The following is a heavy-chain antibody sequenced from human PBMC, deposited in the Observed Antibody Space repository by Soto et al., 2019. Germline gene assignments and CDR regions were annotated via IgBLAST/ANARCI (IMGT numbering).Heavy chain of an antibody. Sequence: SETLSLTCTVSGGSISSISYYWGWIRQPPGKGLEWIGSIYYRGNTYYNPSLKSRVTISVDTSKNQFSLKLSSVTAADTAVYYCAREGGGYCSGGSCQVDYWGQGTLVTVSS. J-gene: IGHJ4*02. CDR1: GGSISSISYY. CDR2: IYYRGNT. D-gene: IGHD2-15*01. CDR3: AREGGGYCSGGSCQVDY. V-gene: IGHV4-39*02.